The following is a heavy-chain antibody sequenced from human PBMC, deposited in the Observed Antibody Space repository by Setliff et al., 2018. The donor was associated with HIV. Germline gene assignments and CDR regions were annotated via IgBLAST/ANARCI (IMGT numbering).Heavy chain of an antibody. D-gene: IGHD3-16*01. Sequence: SETLSLTCTVSGGSISSHYWSWIRQPPGKGLEWIGESNQSGSGNYNPSLNSRGTISIDTSKNELSLKLTSVTAADTAVYYCARHNVITYGGLLFDYYYYGLDVWGHGTTVTVSS. CDR3: ARHNVITYGGLLFDYYYYGLDV. CDR1: GGSISSHY. CDR2: SNQSGSG. V-gene: IGHV4-59*11. J-gene: IGHJ6*02.